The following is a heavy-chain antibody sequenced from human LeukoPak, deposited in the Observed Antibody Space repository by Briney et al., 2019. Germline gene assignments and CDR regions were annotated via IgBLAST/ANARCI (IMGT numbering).Heavy chain of an antibody. Sequence: ASVKVSCKVSGYTLTELSMHWVRQAPAKGLEWMGGFDPEDGETIYAQKFQGRVTMTEDTSTDTAYMELSSLRSEDTAVYYCATYSSSWYYFDYWGQGTLVTVSS. D-gene: IGHD6-13*01. CDR3: ATYSSSWYYFDY. CDR1: GYTLTELS. CDR2: FDPEDGET. V-gene: IGHV1-24*01. J-gene: IGHJ4*02.